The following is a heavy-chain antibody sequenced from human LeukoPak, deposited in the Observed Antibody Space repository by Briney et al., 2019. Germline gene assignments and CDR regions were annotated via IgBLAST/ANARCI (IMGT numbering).Heavy chain of an antibody. Sequence: SVKVSSKASGGTFSSYAISWVRQAPGQGLEWMGGIIPIFGTANYAQKFQGRVTITADESTSTAYMELSSLRSEDTAVYYCARGLTSGRYDSSGTYFDYWGQGTLVTVSS. CDR3: ARGLTSGRYDSSGTYFDY. CDR2: IIPIFGTA. J-gene: IGHJ4*02. D-gene: IGHD3-22*01. V-gene: IGHV1-69*01. CDR1: GGTFSSYA.